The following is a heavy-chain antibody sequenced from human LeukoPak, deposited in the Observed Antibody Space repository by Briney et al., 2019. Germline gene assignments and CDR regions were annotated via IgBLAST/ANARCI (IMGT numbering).Heavy chain of an antibody. CDR1: GFTFSSYW. CDR2: IRYDGSNK. Sequence: PGGSLRLSCAASGFTFSSYWMSWVRQAPGKGLEWVAFIRYDGSNKYYADSVKGRFTISRDNSKNTLYLQMNSLRAEDTAVYYCAKDRSRDDAFDIWGQGTMVTVSS. CDR3: AKDRSRDDAFDI. V-gene: IGHV3-30*02. D-gene: IGHD2-2*01. J-gene: IGHJ3*02.